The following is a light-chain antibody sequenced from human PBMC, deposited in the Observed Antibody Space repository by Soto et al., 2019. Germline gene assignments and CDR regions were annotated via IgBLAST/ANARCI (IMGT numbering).Light chain of an antibody. J-gene: IGLJ1*01. CDR3: FSFTTTRTHV. V-gene: IGLV2-14*01. CDR1: SSDIGAYDY. Sequence: QSALTQPASLSGSPGQSITISCTGTSSDIGAYDYVSWFQQHPGKSPKLMISEVNTRPSGVSNRYSVSKSGNTAYLTISGLQVEDEAEYFCFSFTTTRTHVFGTGTKVTAL. CDR2: EVN.